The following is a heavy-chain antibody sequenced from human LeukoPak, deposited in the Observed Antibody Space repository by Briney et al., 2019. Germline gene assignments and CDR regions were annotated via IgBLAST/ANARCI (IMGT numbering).Heavy chain of an antibody. CDR2: IYYSGST. V-gene: IGHV4-59*08. J-gene: IGHJ4*02. D-gene: IGHD6-19*01. Sequence: SETLSLTCTVSGGSISSYYWSWIRQPPGKGLEWIGYIYYSGSTNYNPSLKSRVTISVDTSKNQFSLKLSSVTAADTAVYYCARQVNNGWYLSPDYWGQGTLVTVSS. CDR1: GGSISSYY. CDR3: ARQVNNGWYLSPDY.